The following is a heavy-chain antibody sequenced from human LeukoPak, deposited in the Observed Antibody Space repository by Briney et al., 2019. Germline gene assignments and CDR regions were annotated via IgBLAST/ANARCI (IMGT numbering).Heavy chain of an antibody. V-gene: IGHV3-74*01. J-gene: IGHJ4*02. Sequence: GGSLRLSCAATGFTFSSYWMHWVRQAPGKGLVWVARINGDGSSTRYADSVKGRFTISRDNAKNTLYLQMNSLRAEDTAVYSCARELVVREGDYFDNWGQGTLVTVSS. CDR1: GFTFSSYW. D-gene: IGHD3-16*01. CDR2: INGDGSST. CDR3: ARELVVREGDYFDN.